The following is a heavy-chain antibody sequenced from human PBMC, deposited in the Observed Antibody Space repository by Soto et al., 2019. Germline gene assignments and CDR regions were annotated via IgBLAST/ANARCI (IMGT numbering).Heavy chain of an antibody. J-gene: IGHJ6*02. Sequence: SQTLSLTCAISGDIVSSTSAAWNWIRQSPSRGLEWLGRTYYRSKWYYGYAVSVKSRITINPDTSKNQFSLQLNSVTPEDTAVYYCARIHSSSSSVMDVGCQGTTVTV. CDR3: ARIHSSSSSVMDV. CDR1: GDIVSSTSAA. D-gene: IGHD6-6*01. CDR2: TYYRSKWYY. V-gene: IGHV6-1*01.